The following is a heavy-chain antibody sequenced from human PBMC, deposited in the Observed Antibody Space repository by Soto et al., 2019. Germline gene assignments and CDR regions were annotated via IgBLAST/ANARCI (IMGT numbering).Heavy chain of an antibody. CDR3: AKVSGLGDDY. CDR1: GFTFSSYG. Sequence: QVQLVESGGGVVQPGRSLRLSCAASGFTFSSYGMHWVRQAPGKGLGWVAVISYDGSNKYYADSVKGRFTISRDNSKNTLYLQMNSLRAEDTAVYYCAKVSGLGDDYWGQGTLVTVSS. D-gene: IGHD2-21*01. J-gene: IGHJ4*02. V-gene: IGHV3-30*18. CDR2: ISYDGSNK.